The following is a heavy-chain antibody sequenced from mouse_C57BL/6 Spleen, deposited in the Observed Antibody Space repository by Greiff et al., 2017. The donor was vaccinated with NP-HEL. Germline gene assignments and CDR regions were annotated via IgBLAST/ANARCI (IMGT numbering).Heavy chain of an antibody. Sequence: QVQLQQSGAELVKPGASVKISCKASCYAFSSYWMNWVKQRPGKGLEWIGQIYPGDGDTNYNGKFKGKATLTADKSSSTAYMQLSSLTSEDSAVYFCARRGTAQEFAYWGQGTLVTVSA. CDR2: IYPGDGDT. J-gene: IGHJ3*01. V-gene: IGHV1-80*01. CDR3: ARRGTAQEFAY. D-gene: IGHD3-2*02. CDR1: CYAFSSYW.